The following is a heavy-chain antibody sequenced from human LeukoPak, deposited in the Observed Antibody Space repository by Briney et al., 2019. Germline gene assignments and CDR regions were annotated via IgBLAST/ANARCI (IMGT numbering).Heavy chain of an antibody. CDR1: GGSISSYY. J-gene: IGHJ2*01. CDR2: IYYSGST. D-gene: IGHD7-27*01. Sequence: SETLSLTCTVSGGSISSYYWSWIRQPPGKGLEWIGYIYYSGSTNYNPSLKSRVTISVDTSKNQFSLKPSSVTAADTAVYYCARDLGISPSYWYFDLWGRGTLVTVSS. V-gene: IGHV4-59*01. CDR3: ARDLGISPSYWYFDL.